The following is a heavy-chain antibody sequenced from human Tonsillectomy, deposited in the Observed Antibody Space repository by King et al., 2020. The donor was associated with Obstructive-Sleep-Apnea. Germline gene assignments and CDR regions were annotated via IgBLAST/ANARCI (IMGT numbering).Heavy chain of an antibody. D-gene: IGHD3-10*01. CDR1: GGSISSSSYY. Sequence: QLQESGPGLVKPLETLSLTCTVSGGSISSSSYYWGWIRQPPGKGLEWIGSIYYSGSTYYNPPLKSRVTISVDTSKNQFSLKLSSLTAADTAVYYCARDRGGFGQNWFDPWGQGTLVTVSS. CDR3: ARDRGGFGQNWFDP. V-gene: IGHV4-39*07. J-gene: IGHJ5*02. CDR2: IYYSGST.